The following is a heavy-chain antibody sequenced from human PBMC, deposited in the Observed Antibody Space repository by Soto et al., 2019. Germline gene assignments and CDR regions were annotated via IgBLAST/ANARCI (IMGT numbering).Heavy chain of an antibody. D-gene: IGHD2-2*01. Sequence: QVHLIQSGAEVKKPGSSVKVSCKAAGGTFNTYTLIWVRQAPGHGLEWMGRIIPMLTVTNSAQKFQGRLTLTADKSTGTAFMELTSLRSDDTAFYYCSIGSWSAETFDVWGQGTMVTVSS. CDR2: IIPMLTVT. V-gene: IGHV1-69*02. CDR3: SIGSWSAETFDV. J-gene: IGHJ3*01. CDR1: GGTFNTYT.